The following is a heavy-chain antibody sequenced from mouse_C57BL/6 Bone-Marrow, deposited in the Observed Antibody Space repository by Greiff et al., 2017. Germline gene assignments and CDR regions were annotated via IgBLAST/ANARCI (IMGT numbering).Heavy chain of an antibody. CDR1: EYEFPSHD. D-gene: IGHD2-3*01. CDR2: INSDGGST. CDR3: ARLYDGYPFFAY. Sequence: EVKVVESGGGLVQPGESLKLSCESNEYEFPSHDMSWVRKTPEKRLELVAAINSDGGSTYYPDTMERRFIISRDNTKKTLYLQMSSLRSEDTALYYCARLYDGYPFFAYWGQGTLVTVSA. V-gene: IGHV5-2*01. J-gene: IGHJ3*01.